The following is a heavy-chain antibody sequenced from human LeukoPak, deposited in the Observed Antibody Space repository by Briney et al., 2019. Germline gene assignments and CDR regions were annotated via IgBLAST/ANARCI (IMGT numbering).Heavy chain of an antibody. V-gene: IGHV3-30-3*01. CDR3: ARDRVSMVRGATLDY. D-gene: IGHD3-10*01. J-gene: IGHJ4*02. CDR2: ISYDGSNK. CDR1: GFTFSSYA. Sequence: GGSLRLSCAASGFTFSSYAMHWVRQAPGKGLEWVAVISYDGSNKYYADSVKGRFTISRDNSKNTLYLQMNSLRAEDTAVYYCARDRVSMVRGATLDYWGQGTLVTVSS.